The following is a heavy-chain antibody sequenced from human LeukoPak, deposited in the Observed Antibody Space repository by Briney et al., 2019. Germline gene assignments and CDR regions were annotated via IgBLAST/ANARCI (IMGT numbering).Heavy chain of an antibody. CDR3: ATGSLSTVVTPPYFDY. CDR2: ISWNSGSI. D-gene: IGHD4-23*01. Sequence: AGGSLRLSCAASGFTFDDYAMLWVRQAPGQGLVWVSGISWNSGSIGYADSVKGRFTISRDNAKNSLYLQMNSLRAEDMALYYCATGSLSTVVTPPYFDYWGQGTLVTVSS. CDR1: GFTFDDYA. J-gene: IGHJ4*02. V-gene: IGHV3-9*03.